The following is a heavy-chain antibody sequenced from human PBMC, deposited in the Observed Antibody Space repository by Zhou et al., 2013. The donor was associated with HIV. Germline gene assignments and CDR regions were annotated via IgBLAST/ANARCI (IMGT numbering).Heavy chain of an antibody. CDR3: AGRTGDRPGYYYYYYMDV. Sequence: QVQLVQSGAEVKKPGSSVKVSCKASGGTFSSYAISWVRQAPGQGLEWMGGIIPIFGTANYAQKFQGRVTITADESTRTAYMELNSLRSEDTAVYYCAGRTGDRPGYYYYYYMDVWGKGTTVTVSS. CDR2: IIPIFGTA. V-gene: IGHV1-69*12. J-gene: IGHJ6*03. CDR1: GGTFSSYA. D-gene: IGHD7-27*01.